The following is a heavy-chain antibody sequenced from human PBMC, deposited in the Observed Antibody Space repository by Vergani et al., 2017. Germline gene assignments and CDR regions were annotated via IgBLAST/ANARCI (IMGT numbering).Heavy chain of an antibody. CDR1: GYSFTNYW. Sequence: EVQLVQSGAEVKKPGESLKISCQISGYSFTNYWIGWVRQMPGEGLEWMGIIHPADSDTRYSPSFQGQVTISVDKSISTAYLQRSSLRASDSAMYYCARLYGRDSSGSKYFDYLGQGTLVTVSS. V-gene: IGHV5-51*01. CDR3: ARLYGRDSSGSKYFDY. CDR2: IHPADSDT. J-gene: IGHJ4*02. D-gene: IGHD3-22*01.